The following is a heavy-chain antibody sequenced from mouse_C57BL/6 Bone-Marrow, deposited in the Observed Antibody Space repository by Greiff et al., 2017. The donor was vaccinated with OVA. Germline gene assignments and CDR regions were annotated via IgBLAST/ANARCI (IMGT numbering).Heavy chain of an antibody. D-gene: IGHD1-1*01. Sequence: EVQLQQSGPELVKPGASVKIPCKASGYTFTDYNMDWVKQSHGKSLEWIGDINPNNGGTIYNQKFKGKATLTVDKSSSTAYMELRSLTSEDTAVYYCAMYYGSPFAYWGQGTLVTVSA. CDR1: GYTFTDYN. V-gene: IGHV1-18*01. J-gene: IGHJ3*01. CDR2: INPNNGGT. CDR3: AMYYGSPFAY.